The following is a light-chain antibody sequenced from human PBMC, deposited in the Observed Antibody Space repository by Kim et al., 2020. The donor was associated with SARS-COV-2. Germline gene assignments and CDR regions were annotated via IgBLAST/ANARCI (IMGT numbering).Light chain of an antibody. CDR3: SSYTSSSTLGL. CDR1: SSDVGSYNY. V-gene: IGLV2-14*03. J-gene: IGLJ2*01. Sequence: QSALTQPASVSGSPGQSITISCTGTSSDVGSYNYVSWYQQHPGKAPKLMIYDVTNRPSGVSNRFSGSKSGNTASLTISGLQAEDEADYYCSSYTSSSTLGLFGGGTQLT. CDR2: DVT.